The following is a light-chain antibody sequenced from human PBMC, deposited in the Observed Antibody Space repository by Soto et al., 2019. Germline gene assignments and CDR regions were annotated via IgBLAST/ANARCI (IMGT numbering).Light chain of an antibody. J-gene: IGKJ2*01. CDR3: QQYNNWPFT. CDR1: QSVSSN. V-gene: IGKV3-15*01. CDR2: GAS. Sequence: EIVITQSPATLSMSPGERATLSCRARQSVSSNLAWYQQKPGQAPRLLSYGASTRATSIPARFSGSGSGTAFTLTISSLQSEDFAIYYCQQYNNWPFTFGQGTKLEIK.